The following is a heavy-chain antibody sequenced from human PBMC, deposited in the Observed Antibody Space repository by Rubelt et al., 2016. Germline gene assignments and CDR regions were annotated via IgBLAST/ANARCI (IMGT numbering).Heavy chain of an antibody. J-gene: IGHJ4*02. V-gene: IGHV3-30*03. Sequence: KGLEWVAVISYDGSNKYYAGSVKGRFTISRDNSKNTLYLQMNSLRAEDTAVYYCAILSGAFDYWGQGTLVTVSS. D-gene: IGHD3-10*01. CDR3: AILSGAFDY. CDR2: ISYDGSNK.